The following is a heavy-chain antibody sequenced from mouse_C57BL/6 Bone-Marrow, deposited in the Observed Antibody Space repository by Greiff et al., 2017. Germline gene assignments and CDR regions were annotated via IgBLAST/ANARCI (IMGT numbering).Heavy chain of an antibody. V-gene: IGHV1-63*01. CDR2: IYPGGGYT. Sequence: VQLVESGAELVRPGTSVKMSCKASGYTFTNYWIGWAKQRPGHGLEWIGDIYPGGGYTNYNEKFKGKATLTADKSSSTAYMQLSRLTSEDSAFYSCARRYANSFDYWGQGTTLTVSS. D-gene: IGHD1-1*01. CDR1: GYTFTNYW. J-gene: IGHJ2*01. CDR3: ARRYANSFDY.